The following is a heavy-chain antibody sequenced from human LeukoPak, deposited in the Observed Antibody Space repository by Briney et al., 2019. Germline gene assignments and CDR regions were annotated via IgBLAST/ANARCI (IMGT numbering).Heavy chain of an antibody. Sequence: GESLEISCKGSGFTFTNYWIAWVRQMPGKGLEWMGIISPGDSDTRYSPSFQGQVTISADKSIITAYLQWSSLRAPDTAMYYCARRRKSSSSSSGWFDPWGQGTLVTVSS. J-gene: IGHJ5*02. CDR1: GFTFTNYW. CDR3: ARRRKSSSSSSGWFDP. V-gene: IGHV5-51*01. CDR2: ISPGDSDT. D-gene: IGHD6-6*01.